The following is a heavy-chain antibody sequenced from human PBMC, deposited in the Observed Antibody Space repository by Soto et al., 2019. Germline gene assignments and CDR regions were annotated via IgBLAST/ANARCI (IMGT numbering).Heavy chain of an antibody. CDR3: ANYYDSSGYPHGFFQH. D-gene: IGHD3-22*01. J-gene: IGHJ1*01. Sequence: EVQLLESGGGLVQPGGFLRLSCATSGLTSKNYAMSWVRQAPGKGLEWVSSIGGRCDITYYAECLQGRFTISRDISKNALYLHMNSIRVDDTAIYYCANYYDSSGYPHGFFQHWGQGTLVTVSS. CDR1: GLTSKNYA. CDR2: IGGRCDIT. V-gene: IGHV3-23*01.